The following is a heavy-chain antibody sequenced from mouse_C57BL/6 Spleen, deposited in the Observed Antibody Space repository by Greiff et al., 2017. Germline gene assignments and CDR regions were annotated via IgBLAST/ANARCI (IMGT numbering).Heavy chain of an antibody. J-gene: IGHJ2*01. CDR1: GYTFTDYY. D-gene: IGHD2-2*01. CDR3: ARGRLYYGSYYFDY. CDR2: INPNNGGT. Sequence: VQLQQSGPELVKPGASVKISCKASGYTFTDYYMNWVKQSHGKSLEWIGDINPNNGGTSYNQKFKGKATLTVDKSSSTAYMELRSLTSEDSAVXYCARGRLYYGSYYFDYWGQGTTLTVSS. V-gene: IGHV1-26*01.